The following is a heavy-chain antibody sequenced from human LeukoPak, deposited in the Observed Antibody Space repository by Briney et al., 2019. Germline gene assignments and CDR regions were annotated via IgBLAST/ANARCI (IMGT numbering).Heavy chain of an antibody. CDR2: ISYSSTFL. J-gene: IGHJ4*02. CDR3: ARGGDGHNSYLDF. V-gene: IGHV3-21*06. CDR1: GFTFSTFS. D-gene: IGHD1-1*01. Sequence: PGGSLRLSCEGSGFTFSTFSLNWARQAPGKGLEWVASISYSSTFLDYADSLKGRFTISRDNTQNSVYLEMNSLRDEDTAAYFCARGGDGHNSYLDFWGQGTLVTVSS.